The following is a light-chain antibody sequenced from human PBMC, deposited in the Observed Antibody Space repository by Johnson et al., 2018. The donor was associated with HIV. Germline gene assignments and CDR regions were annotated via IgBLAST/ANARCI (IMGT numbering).Light chain of an antibody. CDR3: GTWDSSLSAGV. J-gene: IGLJ1*01. Sequence: QPVLTQPPSVSAAPGQKVTISCSGSSSNIGNNYVSWYQQLPGTAPKLLIYDNNKRPSGIPGRFSGSKSGPSATLGITGLQTGDEADYYCGTWDSSLSAGVFGTGTKVTVL. CDR2: DNN. CDR1: SSNIGNNY. V-gene: IGLV1-51*01.